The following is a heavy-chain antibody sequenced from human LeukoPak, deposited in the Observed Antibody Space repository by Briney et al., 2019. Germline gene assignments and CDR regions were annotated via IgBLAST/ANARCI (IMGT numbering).Heavy chain of an antibody. Sequence: GASVKVSCKASGYTFTGYYMYWVRHAPGQRLESMGWITPNSGATNYAKKLQSRVTMTRDTSISTAYMELSRLRSDDTAVYYCARAYCSSTSCNFDYWGQGTLVTVSS. J-gene: IGHJ4*02. CDR3: ARAYCSSTSCNFDY. CDR2: ITPNSGAT. V-gene: IGHV1-2*02. CDR1: GYTFTGYY. D-gene: IGHD2-2*01.